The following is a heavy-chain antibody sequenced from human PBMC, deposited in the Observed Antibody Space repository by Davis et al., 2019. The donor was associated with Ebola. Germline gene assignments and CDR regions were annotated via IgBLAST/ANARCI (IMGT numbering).Heavy chain of an antibody. D-gene: IGHD4-17*01. J-gene: IGHJ3*02. V-gene: IGHV3-23*01. CDR2: ISGSGGST. Sequence: PGGSLRLSCAASGFTFNKYWMHWVRLVPGKGLEWVSAISGSGGSTYYADSVKGRFTISRDNSKNTLYLQMNSLRAEDTAIYYCARGAYGDYIVKAFDIWGQGTKVTVSS. CDR3: ARGAYGDYIVKAFDI. CDR1: GFTFNKYW.